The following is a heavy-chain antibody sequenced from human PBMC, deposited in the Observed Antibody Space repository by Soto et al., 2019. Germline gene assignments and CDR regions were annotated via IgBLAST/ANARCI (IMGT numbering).Heavy chain of an antibody. CDR2: IYSSGGT. CDR3: ARDGDGYNN. D-gene: IGHD5-12*01. Sequence: QVQLQESGPGLVKPSETLSLTCSVSGGSVTSGSYYWSWIRQPPGKGLEWLGYIYSSGGTSYNPSLKSRVTISVDTSKNQFSLKLTSVTAADTAVYYCARDGDGYNNWGQGTLVTVSS. CDR1: GGSVTSGSYY. J-gene: IGHJ4*02. V-gene: IGHV4-61*01.